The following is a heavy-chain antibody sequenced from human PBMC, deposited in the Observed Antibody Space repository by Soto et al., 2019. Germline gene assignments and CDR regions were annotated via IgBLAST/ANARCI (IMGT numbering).Heavy chain of an antibody. V-gene: IGHV3-30*18. Sequence: VQLLESGGGLIQPGGSLRLSCAASGFTFSYGIHWLRQAPGKGLEGVAYISYDSCNKFYGDSVKGRFTISRDNSKNTQFLQMNSLRAEDTAVYYCAKLVIGYCSGNTCDDYWGQGTLVAVSS. D-gene: IGHD2-15*01. J-gene: IGHJ4*02. CDR1: GFTFSYG. CDR2: ISYDSCNK. CDR3: AKLVIGYCSGNTCDDY.